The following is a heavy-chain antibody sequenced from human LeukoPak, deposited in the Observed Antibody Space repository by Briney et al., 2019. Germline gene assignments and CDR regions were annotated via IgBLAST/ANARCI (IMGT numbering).Heavy chain of an antibody. V-gene: IGHV1-46*03. Sequence: ASVKVSCKASGFAFTSYFMHWLRLAPGQGLEWMGIINPRCGSTTYAQNSQGRVTMTRYTSTGTVYLELTSLRSEDTAVYFCAREPGGDYGSDYWGQGTLVTVSS. D-gene: IGHD3-16*01. CDR3: AREPGGDYGSDY. CDR1: GFAFTSYF. CDR2: INPRCGST. J-gene: IGHJ4*02.